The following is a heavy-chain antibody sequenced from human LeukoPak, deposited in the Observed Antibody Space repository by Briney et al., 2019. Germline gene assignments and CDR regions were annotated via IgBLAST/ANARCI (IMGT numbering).Heavy chain of an antibody. Sequence: SETLSLTCAVYGGSFSGYYWSWIRQPPGKGLEWIGEINHSGSTNYNPSLKSRVTISVDTSKNQFSLKLSSVTAADTAVYYCARTSIAAAKFVDPWGQGTLVTVSS. CDR3: ARTSIAAAKFVDP. CDR1: GGSFSGYY. D-gene: IGHD6-13*01. J-gene: IGHJ5*02. V-gene: IGHV4-34*01. CDR2: INHSGST.